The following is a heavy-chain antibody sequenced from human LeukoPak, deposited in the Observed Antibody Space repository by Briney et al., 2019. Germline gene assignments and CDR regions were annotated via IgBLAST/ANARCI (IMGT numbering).Heavy chain of an antibody. J-gene: IGHJ6*03. Sequence: ASVKVSCKASGHTFTGYYMHWVRQAPGQGLEWMGWINANSGDTNYAQKFQGRVTMTRDTSISTAYMELSRLRSDDTAVYYCARDGHYDFWSGYYSEYYYYMDVWGKGTTVTVSS. V-gene: IGHV1-2*02. D-gene: IGHD3-3*01. CDR1: GHTFTGYY. CDR2: INANSGDT. CDR3: ARDGHYDFWSGYYSEYYYYMDV.